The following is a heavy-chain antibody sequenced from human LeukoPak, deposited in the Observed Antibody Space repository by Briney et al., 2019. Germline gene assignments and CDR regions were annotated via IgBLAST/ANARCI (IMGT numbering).Heavy chain of an antibody. V-gene: IGHV3-23*01. CDR1: GFTFSSYA. Sequence: GGSLRLSCAASGFTFSSYAMSWVRQAPGKGLEWVSAISGSGGSTYYADSVKGRFTISRDNSKNTLYLQMNSLRAEDTAVYYCAKTLGVPAAMPGSVLDYWGQGTLVTVSS. D-gene: IGHD2-2*01. CDR2: ISGSGGST. CDR3: AKTLGVPAAMPGSVLDY. J-gene: IGHJ4*02.